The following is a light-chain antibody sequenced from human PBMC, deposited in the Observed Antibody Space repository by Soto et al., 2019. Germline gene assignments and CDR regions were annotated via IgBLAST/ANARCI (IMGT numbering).Light chain of an antibody. V-gene: IGLV2-14*01. CDR1: TSDVGGYKY. Sequence: QYVLTQPASVSGSPGQSITISCTGTTSDVGGYKYVSWYQQHPGKAPKLMIYDVTNRPSGVSNRFSGSKSGNTASLTISGLQADDEADYYCSSYTTSSTLDLVFGGGTKVTVL. CDR2: DVT. J-gene: IGLJ2*01. CDR3: SSYTTSSTLDLV.